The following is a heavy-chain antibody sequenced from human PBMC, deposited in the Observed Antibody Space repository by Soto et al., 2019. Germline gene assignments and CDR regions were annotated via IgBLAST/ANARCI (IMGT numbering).Heavy chain of an antibody. V-gene: IGHV3-7*05. Sequence: EVQLVESGGGLVQPGGSLRLSCAASGFTFSSYWMNWVRQAPGKGLEWVANIHQYGSEKYYVDSVKGRFTISRDNAKNALYLQMNSLRAEDTAVYYCAREKHLDYVWGSFPPDYWGQGTLVTVSS. CDR3: AREKHLDYVWGSFPPDY. CDR1: GFTFSSYW. CDR2: IHQYGSEK. J-gene: IGHJ4*02. D-gene: IGHD3-16*01.